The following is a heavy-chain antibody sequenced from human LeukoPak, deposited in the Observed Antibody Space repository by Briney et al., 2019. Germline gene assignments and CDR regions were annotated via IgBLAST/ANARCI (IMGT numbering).Heavy chain of an antibody. CDR1: GFTFTNYW. CDR3: VRDSGAYSSVYYDAFDF. V-gene: IGHV3-7*01. CDR2: INREGSEK. J-gene: IGHJ3*01. Sequence: GGSLRLSCAASGFTFTNYWMIWVRQAPGKGLEWVANINREGSEKHYADSVNGRFTISRDNAKNSMFLQKNSLRVDDTAMYYCVRDSGAYSSVYYDAFDFWGQGTVVTVSS. D-gene: IGHD5/OR15-5a*01.